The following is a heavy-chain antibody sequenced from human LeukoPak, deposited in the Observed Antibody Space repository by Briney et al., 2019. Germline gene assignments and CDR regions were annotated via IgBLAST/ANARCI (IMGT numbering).Heavy chain of an antibody. CDR1: GFIFSSYE. D-gene: IGHD2-15*01. J-gene: IGHJ4*02. Sequence: GGSLRLSCVTSGFIFSSYEINWVRQAPGKGLEWVSYISSSATTIYYADFVKGRFTISRDNAKNSLYLQMNSLRAEDTAVYYCAREDCSGGSCFLDYWGQGTLVTVSS. V-gene: IGHV3-48*03. CDR2: ISSSATTI. CDR3: AREDCSGGSCFLDY.